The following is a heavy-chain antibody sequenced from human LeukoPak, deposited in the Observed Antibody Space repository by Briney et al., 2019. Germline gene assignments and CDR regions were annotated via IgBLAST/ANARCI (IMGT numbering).Heavy chain of an antibody. Sequence: ASVKVSCKASGHTFTAYYMFWVRQAPGQGLEWMGWISAYNGNTNYAQKLQGRVTMTTDTSTSTAYMELRSLRSDDTAVYYCAGAGHVRDYERRGYFDYWGQGTLVTVSS. J-gene: IGHJ4*02. V-gene: IGHV1-18*04. CDR3: AGAGHVRDYERRGYFDY. D-gene: IGHD4-17*01. CDR1: GHTFTAYY. CDR2: ISAYNGNT.